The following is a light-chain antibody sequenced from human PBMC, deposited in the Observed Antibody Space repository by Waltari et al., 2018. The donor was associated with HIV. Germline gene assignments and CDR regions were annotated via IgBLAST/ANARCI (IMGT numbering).Light chain of an antibody. Sequence: DIVMTQSPLSLPVTPGAPASLSCRSSQSLLHSNGYNYLDWYLQKPGQSPQLLIYLGSNRASGVPDRFSGRGSGTDFTLKISRVEAEDVGVYYCMQALQAPRTFGGGTKVEIK. V-gene: IGKV2-28*01. CDR2: LGS. CDR3: MQALQAPRT. J-gene: IGKJ4*01. CDR1: QSLLHSNGYNY.